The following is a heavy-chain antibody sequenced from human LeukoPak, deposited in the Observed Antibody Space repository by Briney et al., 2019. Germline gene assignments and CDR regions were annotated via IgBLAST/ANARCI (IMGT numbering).Heavy chain of an antibody. J-gene: IGHJ6*03. CDR3: ARGSVQLWLRDTYYYMDV. Sequence: GESLRLSCAASGFTFDDYAMNWVRQVPGRGLEWVSGINWNGRITEYADSVKDRFTVSRQNTKNSLYLYMNNLGGEDTALYFCARGSVQLWLRDTYYYMDVWGKGTTVTVSS. V-gene: IGHV3-20*04. CDR2: INWNGRIT. CDR1: GFTFDDYA. D-gene: IGHD5-18*01.